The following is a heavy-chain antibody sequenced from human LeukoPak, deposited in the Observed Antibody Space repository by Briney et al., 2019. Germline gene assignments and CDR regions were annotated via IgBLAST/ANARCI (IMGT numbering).Heavy chain of an antibody. CDR2: IWYDGSNK. D-gene: IGHD4-17*01. CDR1: GFTFSSYG. CDR3: ARDSVDYGDDAFDI. J-gene: IGHJ3*02. V-gene: IGHV3-33*01. Sequence: GGSLRLSCAASGFTFSSYGMHWVRQAPGKGLEWVAVIWYDGSNKYYADSVKGRFTISRDNSKNTLYLQMNSLGAEDTAVYYCARDSVDYGDDAFDIWGQGTMVTVSS.